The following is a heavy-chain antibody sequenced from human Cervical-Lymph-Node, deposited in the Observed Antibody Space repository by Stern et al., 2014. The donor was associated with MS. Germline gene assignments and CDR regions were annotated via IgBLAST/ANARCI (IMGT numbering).Heavy chain of an antibody. J-gene: IGHJ4*02. CDR3: AKGEAYSITIAGTGIDY. CDR2: VSWNSDTI. CDR1: GFTFDDYA. V-gene: IGHV3-9*01. Sequence: QLVESGGGLVQPGRSLRLSCAVSGFTFDDYAMHWVRQAPGKGLEWVSGVSWNSDTIDYAESVKGRFTISRDNAKNSLYLRMSSLRAEDTAFYFCAKGEAYSITIAGTGIDYWGQGTLVTVS. D-gene: IGHD4-11*01.